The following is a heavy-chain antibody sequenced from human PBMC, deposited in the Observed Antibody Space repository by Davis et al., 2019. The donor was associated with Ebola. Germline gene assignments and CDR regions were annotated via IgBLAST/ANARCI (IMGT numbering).Heavy chain of an antibody. CDR1: GYSISSGYY. CDR2: IYQSGST. V-gene: IGHV4-38-2*02. J-gene: IGHJ2*01. CDR3: ARDYYDSSGYIWYFDL. Sequence: MPSETLSLTCTVSGYSISSGYYWGWIRQPPGKGLEWIGSIYQSGSTYYNPSLKSRVTISVDTSKNHFSLNLSSVTAADTAIYYCARDYYDSSGYIWYFDLWGRGTLVTVSS. D-gene: IGHD3-22*01.